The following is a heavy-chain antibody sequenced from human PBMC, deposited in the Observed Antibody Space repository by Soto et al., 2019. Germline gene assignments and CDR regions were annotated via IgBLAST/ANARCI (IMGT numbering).Heavy chain of an antibody. J-gene: IGHJ6*02. V-gene: IGHV3-30-3*01. CDR2: ILSDGSNK. D-gene: IGHD4-4*01. CDR1: GFTFSSYA. Sequence: QVQLVESGGGVVQPGRSLRLSCAASGFTFSSYAMHWVRQAPGKGLEWVAVILSDGSNKWYVDSVKGRFTNSRDNSKNTLYLQMNSLRAEDTAVYYCARDVLQEDVWGQGTTVTVSS. CDR3: ARDVLQEDV.